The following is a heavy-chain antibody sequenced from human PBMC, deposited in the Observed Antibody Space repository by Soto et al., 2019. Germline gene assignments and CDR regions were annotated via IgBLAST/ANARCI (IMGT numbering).Heavy chain of an antibody. D-gene: IGHD3-10*01. J-gene: IGHJ6*03. V-gene: IGHV1-8*01. CDR2: MNPNSGNT. Sequence: GASVKVSCKASGYTFTSYDINWVRQATGQGLEWMGWMNPNSGNTGYAQKFQGRVTMTRNTSISTAYMELSSLRSEDTAVYYCARALGFGELLSGRYYYYYMDVWGKGTTVTVSS. CDR1: GYTFTSYD. CDR3: ARALGFGELLSGRYYYYYMDV.